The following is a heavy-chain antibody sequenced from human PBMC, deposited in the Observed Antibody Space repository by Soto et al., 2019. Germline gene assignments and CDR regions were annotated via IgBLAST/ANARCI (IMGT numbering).Heavy chain of an antibody. CDR2: ISWDSSTI. CDR1: GFTFDNCG. CDR3: VQGRYPTMATPLDH. V-gene: IGHV3-9*01. J-gene: IGHJ4*02. Sequence: EVQLVESGGGLVQPGRSLRLSCAASGFTFDNCGMHWVRQAPGKGLEWVAGISWDSSTIGYADSVKGRFIISREDAKNSLYLKMDSLRGEDTALYYCVQGRYPTMATPLDHWGQGTKVIVSS. D-gene: IGHD2-15*01.